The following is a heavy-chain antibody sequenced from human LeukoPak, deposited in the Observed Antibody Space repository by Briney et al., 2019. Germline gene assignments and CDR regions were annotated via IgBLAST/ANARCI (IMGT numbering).Heavy chain of an antibody. CDR2: TYYRAGWKD. CDR3: AREVFRYGRFFFDY. V-gene: IGHV6-1*01. J-gene: IGHJ4*02. D-gene: IGHD5-18*01. CDR1: GDSVSSNSAA. Sequence: SQTLSLTCAISGDSVSSNSAAWNWIRQSTARGFEWLGKTYYRAGWKDDYAVSVQGRIRINPDTSKDQFSLQLNSVTPEDTAVYYCAREVFRYGRFFFDYWGQGTPVTVSS.